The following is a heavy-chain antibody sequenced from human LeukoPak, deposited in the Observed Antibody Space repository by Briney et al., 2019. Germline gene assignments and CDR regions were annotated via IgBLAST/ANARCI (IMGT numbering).Heavy chain of an antibody. Sequence: PSETLSLTCTVSGGSISSYYWSWIRQPPGKGLEWIGYIYYSGSTNYNPSLKSRVTISVDTSKNQFSLKLSSVTAADTAVYYCARLQAVAAAGFDYWGQGTLVTVSS. CDR2: IYYSGST. J-gene: IGHJ4*02. CDR1: GGSISSYY. D-gene: IGHD6-13*01. V-gene: IGHV4-59*12. CDR3: ARLQAVAAAGFDY.